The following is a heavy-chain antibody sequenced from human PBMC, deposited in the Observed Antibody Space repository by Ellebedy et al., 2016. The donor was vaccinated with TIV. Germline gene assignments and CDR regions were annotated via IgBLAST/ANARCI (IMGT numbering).Heavy chain of an antibody. V-gene: IGHV3-30*18. CDR1: GFTFSQYG. Sequence: GESLKISXVASGFTFSQYGMHWVRQAPGKGLEWVAVMSHDGRDEYYADSVRGRFTISRDNSNNTLYLQMNGLRPEDTAVYHCAKDEATYGDYSYYYYGVDVWGQGTPVTVSS. D-gene: IGHD4-17*01. CDR2: MSHDGRDE. CDR3: AKDEATYGDYSYYYYGVDV. J-gene: IGHJ6*02.